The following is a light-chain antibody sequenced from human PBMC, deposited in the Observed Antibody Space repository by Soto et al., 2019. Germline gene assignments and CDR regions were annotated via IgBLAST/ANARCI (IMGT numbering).Light chain of an antibody. CDR3: QQYNSYWT. J-gene: IGKJ1*01. CDR1: QSISSW. Sequence: DIQMTQSPSTLSASVGDRVTITCRASQSISSWLAWYQQKPGKAPTLLIYKASSLESGVPSRFSGSGSGTEFPLTVSSLQPDDFATYYCQQYNSYWTFGQGTKVEIK. V-gene: IGKV1-5*03. CDR2: KAS.